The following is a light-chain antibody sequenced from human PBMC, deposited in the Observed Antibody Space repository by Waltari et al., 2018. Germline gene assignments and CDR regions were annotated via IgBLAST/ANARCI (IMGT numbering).Light chain of an antibody. Sequence: QLVLTQSPSASASLGASVKLTCTLSSGHSSYAIAWHQQQPEKGPRHLMKLNRNGSHSKGDGLPDRVSGSSAGAESDLTISSLQSEDEADYYGRTWGTGTQAWVFGGGTKLTVL. CDR1: SGHSSYA. CDR3: RTWGTGTQAWV. J-gene: IGLJ3*02. V-gene: IGLV4-69*01. CDR2: LNRNGSH.